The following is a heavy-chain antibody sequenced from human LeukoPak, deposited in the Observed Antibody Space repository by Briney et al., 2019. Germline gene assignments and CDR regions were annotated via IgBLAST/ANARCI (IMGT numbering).Heavy chain of an antibody. Sequence: GGSLRLSCAASEFTFSSYGMHWVRQAPGKGLEWVSYISSSGSTIYYADSVKGRLTISRDNAKNSLYLQMNSLRAEDTAVYYCAELGITMIGGVWGKGTTVTISS. D-gene: IGHD3-10*02. J-gene: IGHJ6*04. CDR2: ISSSGSTI. CDR1: EFTFSSYG. CDR3: AELGITMIGGV. V-gene: IGHV3-48*04.